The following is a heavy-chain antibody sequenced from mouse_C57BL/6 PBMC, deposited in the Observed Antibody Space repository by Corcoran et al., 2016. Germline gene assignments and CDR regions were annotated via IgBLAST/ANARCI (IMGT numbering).Heavy chain of an antibody. J-gene: IGHJ2*01. CDR3: ARRDFDY. Sequence: QIQLVQSGPELKKPGETVKISCKASGYTFTTYGTSWVKQAPGKGLKWMGWINTYSGVPTYADDFKGRFAFSLETSASTAYLQINNLKNEDTATYFCARRDFDYWGQGTTLTVSS. CDR1: GYTFTTYG. CDR2: INTYSGVP. V-gene: IGHV9-3*01.